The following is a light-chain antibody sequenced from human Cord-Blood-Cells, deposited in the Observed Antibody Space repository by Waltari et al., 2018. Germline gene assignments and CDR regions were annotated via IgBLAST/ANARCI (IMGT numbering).Light chain of an antibody. J-gene: IGKJ4*01. V-gene: IGKV1-39*01. Sequence: DIQMTQSPSSLSASVGDRVTITCRASQSISSYLNWYQQKPGKAPKLLIYAASSLQSGVPSRFSGSGSGTDFTLTIGSLQPEDFATYYCQQSYSTPQVTFGGGTKVEIK. CDR1: QSISSY. CDR3: QQSYSTPQVT. CDR2: AAS.